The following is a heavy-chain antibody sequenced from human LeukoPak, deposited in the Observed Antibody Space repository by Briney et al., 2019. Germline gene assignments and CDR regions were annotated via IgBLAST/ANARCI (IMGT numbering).Heavy chain of an antibody. CDR3: AALGYSGSYLDY. CDR1: GFTFSSYS. V-gene: IGHV3-21*01. D-gene: IGHD1-26*01. Sequence: GGSLRLSCAASGFTFSSYSMNWVRQAPGKGLEWVSSISSSSSYIYYADSVKGRFTISRDNAKNSLYLQMISLRAEDTVVYYCAALGYSGSYLDYWGQGTLVTVSS. J-gene: IGHJ4*02. CDR2: ISSSSSYI.